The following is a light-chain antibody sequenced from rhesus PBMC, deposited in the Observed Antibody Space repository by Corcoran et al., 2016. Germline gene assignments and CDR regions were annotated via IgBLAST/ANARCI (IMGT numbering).Light chain of an antibody. CDR2: AAS. CDR3: QHSYGTPFT. CDR1: ENVNNY. V-gene: IGKV1-74*01. J-gene: IGKJ3*01. Sequence: DIQMTQSPSSLSASVGDRVTITCRASENVNNYLHWYQQKQVKAPNLLFYAASHLQRGVPSRVSGSGAGTDYTFTISSLKPEDVATYYCQHSYGTPFTFGPGTKLEIK.